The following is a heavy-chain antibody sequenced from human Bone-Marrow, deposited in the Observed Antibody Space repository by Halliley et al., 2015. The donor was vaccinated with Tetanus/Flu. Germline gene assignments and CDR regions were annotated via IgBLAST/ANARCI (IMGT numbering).Heavy chain of an antibody. CDR3: ASLGDDWDQYYFDY. V-gene: IGHV5-51*01. CDR2: MNPGDSDT. CDR1: GYRFTNYW. J-gene: IGHJ4*02. Sequence: QLVQSGAEVKKTGESLKISCRCSGYRFTNYWIAWVRQMPGKGLEYMGMMNPGDSDTRYSPPFQGQVTISADESISTAYLQWSSREASGTAMYYCASLGDDWDQYYFDYWGQGTLVSVSS. D-gene: IGHD2-21*02.